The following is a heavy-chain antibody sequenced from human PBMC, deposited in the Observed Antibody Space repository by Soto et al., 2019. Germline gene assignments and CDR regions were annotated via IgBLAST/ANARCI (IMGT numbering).Heavy chain of an antibody. CDR1: GFTVSSNY. D-gene: IGHD2-21*01. J-gene: IGHJ3*01. CDR3: ARECGGDCSNAIDL. Sequence: QLVESGGGLVQPGGSLRLSCAASGFTVSSNYMSWVRQAPGKGLEWLSMLYPDPGTYYADSLKDRITISRDCSKNTLYLQLNSLRAEVTAIYYCARECGGDCSNAIDLWGQGTMVTVS. CDR2: LYPDPGT. V-gene: IGHV3-66*01.